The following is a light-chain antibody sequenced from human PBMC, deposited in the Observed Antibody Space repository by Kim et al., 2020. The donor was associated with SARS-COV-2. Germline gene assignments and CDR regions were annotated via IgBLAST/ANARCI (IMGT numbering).Light chain of an antibody. CDR2: KAS. CDR3: QQYKSYPLT. Sequence: DIQMTQSPSTLSASVGDRVTITCRASQSISSWLAWYQQKARKAPKFLIHKASTLESGVPSRFSGSGSGTEFTLTISSLQPDDFATYYCQQYKSYPLTFGGGTKVDIK. CDR1: QSISSW. V-gene: IGKV1-5*03. J-gene: IGKJ4*01.